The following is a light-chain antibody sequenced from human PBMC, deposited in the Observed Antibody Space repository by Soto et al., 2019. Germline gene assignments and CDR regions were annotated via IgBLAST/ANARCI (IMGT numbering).Light chain of an antibody. CDR3: QQYGRSPTT. J-gene: IGKJ1*01. CDR1: QSVSSSY. CDR2: GAS. Sequence: EIVLTQSPCTLSLSPGERATLSCRASQSVSSSYLAWYQQKPGQAPRLLIYGASSRATGIPDRFSGSGSGTDFTLTISRLEPEDFAVYYCQQYGRSPTTFGQGTKVDI. V-gene: IGKV3-20*01.